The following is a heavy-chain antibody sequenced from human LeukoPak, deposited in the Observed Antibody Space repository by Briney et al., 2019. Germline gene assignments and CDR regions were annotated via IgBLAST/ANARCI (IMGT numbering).Heavy chain of an antibody. CDR3: ARDGIAVASPQSPTILHDAFDI. J-gene: IGHJ3*02. Sequence: PGRSLRLSCAASGFTFSSYGMHWVRQAPGKGLEWVAVIWYDGSNKYYADPVKGRFTISRDNSKNTLYLQMNSLRAEDTAVYYCARDGIAVASPQSPTILHDAFDIWGQGTMVTVSS. V-gene: IGHV3-33*01. D-gene: IGHD6-19*01. CDR1: GFTFSSYG. CDR2: IWYDGSNK.